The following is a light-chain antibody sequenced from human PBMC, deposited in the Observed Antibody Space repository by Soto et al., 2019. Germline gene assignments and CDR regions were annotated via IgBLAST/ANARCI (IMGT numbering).Light chain of an antibody. Sequence: DIQMTQSPSSLSASVGDRVTITCQASQDISNYLNWYRQKPGKAPKLLIYDASNLKTGVPSRFSGSGSGTDFTFTISRLQPEDVATYYCQQYDNLPGTFGPGTRVAIK. CDR3: QQYDNLPGT. J-gene: IGKJ3*01. CDR1: QDISNY. V-gene: IGKV1-33*01. CDR2: DAS.